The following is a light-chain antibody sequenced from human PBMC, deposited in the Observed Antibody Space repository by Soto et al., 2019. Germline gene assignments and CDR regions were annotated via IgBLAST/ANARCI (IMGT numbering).Light chain of an antibody. Sequence: EKVMTQSPATLSVSLGERATLSCRASQSVARNLAWYQQKPGQAPRLLIYAASTRATGTPARFSGSGSGTEFTLTISSLQSEDSAVYYCQQHNNWPPYTFGQGTKLEIK. CDR3: QQHNNWPPYT. CDR2: AAS. CDR1: QSVARN. J-gene: IGKJ2*01. V-gene: IGKV3-15*01.